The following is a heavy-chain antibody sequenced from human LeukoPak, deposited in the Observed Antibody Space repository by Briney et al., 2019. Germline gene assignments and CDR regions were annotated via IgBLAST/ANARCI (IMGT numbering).Heavy chain of an antibody. J-gene: IGHJ4*02. Sequence: GGSLRLSCAASGFTFSSYAMSWVRQAPGEGLEWVSGISGSDSTYYADSVKGRFTISRDNSKNTLYLRMNSLRAEDTAVYYCAEFVGYRSIVGAAYFDYWGQGTLVTVSS. V-gene: IGHV3-23*01. CDR3: AEFVGYRSIVGAAYFDY. CDR1: GFTFSSYA. CDR2: ISGSDST. D-gene: IGHD1-26*01.